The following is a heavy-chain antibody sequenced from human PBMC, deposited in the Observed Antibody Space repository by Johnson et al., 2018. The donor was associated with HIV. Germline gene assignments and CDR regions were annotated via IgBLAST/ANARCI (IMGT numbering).Heavy chain of an antibody. D-gene: IGHD3-22*01. CDR1: GFTFSTYA. Sequence: QVRLVESGGGVVQPGRSLRLSCAASGFTFSTYAMHWVRQAPGKGLEWVSVIYSGGSTYDADSVKGRFTISRDNSKNTLYLQMHSLRIEDTAVYYCTTDHPTMIVVFNAFDIWGQGTMVTVSS. V-gene: IGHV3-NL1*01. CDR3: TTDHPTMIVVFNAFDI. CDR2: IYSGGST. J-gene: IGHJ3*02.